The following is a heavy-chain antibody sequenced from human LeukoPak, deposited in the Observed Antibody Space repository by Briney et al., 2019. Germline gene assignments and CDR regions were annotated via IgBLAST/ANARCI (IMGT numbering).Heavy chain of an antibody. V-gene: IGHV4-59*01. D-gene: IGHD6-13*01. CDR3: ARMAYSSSWFDY. J-gene: IGHJ4*02. CDR1: GGSISSYY. CDR2: IYYSGST. Sequence: SETLSLTCTVSGGSISSYYWSWIRQPPGKGLEWIGYIYYSGSTNYNPSLKSRVTISVDTSKNQFSLKLSSVTAADTAVYYCARMAYSSSWFDYWGQGTLVTVSS.